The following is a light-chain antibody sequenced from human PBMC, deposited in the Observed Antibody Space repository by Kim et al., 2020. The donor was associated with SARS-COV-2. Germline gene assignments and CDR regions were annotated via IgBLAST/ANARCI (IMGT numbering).Light chain of an antibody. V-gene: IGLV3-9*01. Sequence: SYVLTQPLSVSVALGQTARITCGGNNIGSKNVHWYQQKPGQAPVLVIYRDSNRPSGIPERFSGSNSGNTATLTISRAQAGDEADYYCQVWDSSTACVFGTGTKVTVL. CDR2: RDS. CDR3: QVWDSSTACV. CDR1: NIGSKN. J-gene: IGLJ1*01.